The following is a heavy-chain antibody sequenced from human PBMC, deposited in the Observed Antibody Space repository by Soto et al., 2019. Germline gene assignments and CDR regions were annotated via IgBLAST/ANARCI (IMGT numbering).Heavy chain of an antibody. CDR3: AKELWFGQRVFDF. CDR1: GSTFSRYA. Sequence: EVQLLESGGGMVERGGSLRLSCAASGSTFSRYAMNWVRQAPGKGLEWVSGISASGGSTYYADFVKGRITISRDNPKSTLYLQMNSLRDEDTAVYYCAKELWFGQRVFDFWGQGTLVTVSS. J-gene: IGHJ4*02. CDR2: ISASGGST. V-gene: IGHV3-23*01. D-gene: IGHD3-10*01.